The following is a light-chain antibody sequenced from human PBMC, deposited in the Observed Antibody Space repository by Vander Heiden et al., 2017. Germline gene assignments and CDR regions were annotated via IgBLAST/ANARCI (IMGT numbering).Light chain of an antibody. CDR3: QQDNNWPLT. V-gene: IGKV3-15*01. Sequence: EKVMTQSPATLSLSPGGRATLSFGASQSVGRNLSWYQQRPGQAPRLLIYGASTSATGIPGRFSGSGSGTEFTLTISSLQSEDFAVYYCQQDNNWPLTFGGGTKVGIK. CDR2: GAS. CDR1: QSVGRN. J-gene: IGKJ4*01.